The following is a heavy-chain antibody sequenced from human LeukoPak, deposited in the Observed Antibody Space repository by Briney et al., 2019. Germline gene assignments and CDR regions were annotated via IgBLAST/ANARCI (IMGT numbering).Heavy chain of an antibody. D-gene: IGHD4-17*01. CDR2: IYTNENT. Sequence: SETLSLTCTVSGGSISTYYWSWIRQPAGKGLEWIGRIYTNENTNYNPSLRSRVTMSVDTSKNQFSLKLNSVTAAGTAVYYCAKVYGDYVLRWFDPWVQGTLVTVSS. J-gene: IGHJ5*02. V-gene: IGHV4-4*07. CDR3: AKVYGDYVLRWFDP. CDR1: GGSISTYY.